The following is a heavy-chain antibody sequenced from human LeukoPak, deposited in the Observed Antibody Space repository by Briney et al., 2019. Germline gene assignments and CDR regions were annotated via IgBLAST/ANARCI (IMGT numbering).Heavy chain of an antibody. Sequence: SETLSLTCTVSGGSISSYYWSWIRQPPGKGLEWIGYIYYSGSTNYNPSLKSRVTISVDTSKNQFSLKLSSVTAADTAVYYRARLDDYGDYRFDYWGQGTLVTVSS. V-gene: IGHV4-59*08. CDR3: ARLDDYGDYRFDY. D-gene: IGHD4-17*01. CDR2: IYYSGST. J-gene: IGHJ4*02. CDR1: GGSISSYY.